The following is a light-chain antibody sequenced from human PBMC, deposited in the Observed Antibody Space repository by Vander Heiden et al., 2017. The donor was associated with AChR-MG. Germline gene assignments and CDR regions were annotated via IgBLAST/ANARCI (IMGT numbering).Light chain of an antibody. Sequence: QSALTQPASVSGSPGRSITSSGTGSSVDVCSYNYVSWHQPHQAKAPKLMIYDVSNRPSWVSNRFTGSKSGNTASLTISGLQAEDEADYYCSSYTSSSSYVVFGGGTKLTVL. CDR2: DVS. V-gene: IGLV2-14*03. CDR1: SVDVCSYNY. J-gene: IGLJ2*01. CDR3: SSYTSSSSYVV.